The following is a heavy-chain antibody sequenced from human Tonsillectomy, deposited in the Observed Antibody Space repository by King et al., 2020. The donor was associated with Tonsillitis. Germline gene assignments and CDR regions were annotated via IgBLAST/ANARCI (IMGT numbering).Heavy chain of an antibody. CDR2: IYYSGST. CDR3: ARVVEYYYDSSGYYYFDY. V-gene: IGHV4-30-4*07. D-gene: IGHD3-22*01. Sequence: QLQESGPGLVKPSQTLSLTCAVSGGSISSGGYSWSWIRQPPGKGLEWIGYIYYSGSTYYNPSLKSRVTISVDTSKNQFSLKLSSVTAADTAVYYCARVVEYYYDSSGYYYFDYWGQGTLVTVSS. CDR1: GGSISSGGYS. J-gene: IGHJ4*02.